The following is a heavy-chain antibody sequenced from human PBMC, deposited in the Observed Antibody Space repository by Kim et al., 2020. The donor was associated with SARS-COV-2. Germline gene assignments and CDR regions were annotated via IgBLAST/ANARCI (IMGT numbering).Heavy chain of an antibody. CDR1: GGSISSSSYY. J-gene: IGHJ4*02. V-gene: IGHV4-39*01. Sequence: SETLSLTCTVSGGSISSSSYYWGWIRQPPGKGLEWIGSIYYSGSTYYNPSLKSRVTISVDTSKNQFSLKLSSVTAADTAVYYCASHVPARGGNRNSDTYTPVDSFDNWGQGTLVTVSS. CDR2: IYYSGST. D-gene: IGHD5-12*01. CDR3: ASHVPARGGNRNSDTYTPVDSFDN.